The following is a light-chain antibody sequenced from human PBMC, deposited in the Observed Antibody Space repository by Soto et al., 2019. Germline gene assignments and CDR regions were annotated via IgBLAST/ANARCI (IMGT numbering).Light chain of an antibody. CDR2: ASS. J-gene: IGKJ2*01. V-gene: IGKV1-39*01. CDR3: QQSYSTPYT. CDR1: QSISNF. Sequence: DIQMTQSPSSLSVSVGDRVTITCRASQSISNFLHWYQQAPGKAPKLLIYASSNLQSGVPSRFICSGSGTDFSRTISSLQPEDFATYYCQQSYSTPYTFGQGTKLEIK.